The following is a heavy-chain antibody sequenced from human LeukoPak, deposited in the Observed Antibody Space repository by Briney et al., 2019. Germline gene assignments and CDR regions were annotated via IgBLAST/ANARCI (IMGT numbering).Heavy chain of an antibody. CDR3: ARVLDRHGSGSYPNY. D-gene: IGHD3-10*01. Sequence: GASVKVSCKASGYTFTGYYMHWVRQAPGQGLEWMGWINPNSGGTNYAQKFQGRVTMTRDTSISTAYMELGRLRSDDTAVYYCARVLDRHGSGSYPNYWGQGTLVTVSS. CDR1: GYTFTGYY. V-gene: IGHV1-2*02. J-gene: IGHJ4*02. CDR2: INPNSGGT.